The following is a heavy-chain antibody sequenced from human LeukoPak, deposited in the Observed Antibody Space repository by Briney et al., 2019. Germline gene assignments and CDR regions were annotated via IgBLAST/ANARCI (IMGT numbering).Heavy chain of an antibody. CDR3: ARSGSLVRVSTSYYYMDV. V-gene: IGHV1-69*05. J-gene: IGHJ6*03. CDR2: IIPIFGTA. Sequence: SVKVSCKASGGTFSSYAISWVRQAPGQGLEWMGGIIPIFGTANYAQKFQGRVTITTDESTSTAYMELSSLRSEDTAVYYCARSGSLVRVSTSYYYMDVWGKGTTVTVSS. D-gene: IGHD2-2*01. CDR1: GGTFSSYA.